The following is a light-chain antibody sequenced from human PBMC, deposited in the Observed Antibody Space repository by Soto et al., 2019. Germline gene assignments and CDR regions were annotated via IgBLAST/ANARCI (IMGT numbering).Light chain of an antibody. Sequence: EIVMTQSPATLSVSPEERATLSCRASQSVSSNLAWYQQKPGQAPRLLIYGASTRATGIPAGFSGSGSGTEFTLTISSLQSEDFAVYYCQQYNNWPPYTFGQGTKLEIK. J-gene: IGKJ2*01. CDR1: QSVSSN. CDR3: QQYNNWPPYT. CDR2: GAS. V-gene: IGKV3-15*01.